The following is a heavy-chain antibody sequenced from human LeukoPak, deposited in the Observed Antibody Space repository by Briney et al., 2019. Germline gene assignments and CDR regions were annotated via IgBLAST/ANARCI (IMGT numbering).Heavy chain of an antibody. CDR3: ARHYGDYGSDWYFDL. V-gene: IGHV3-64*01. J-gene: IGHJ2*01. Sequence: GGSLRLSCTASGFTFGDYAMSWFRQAPGKGLEYVSAISSNGGSTYYANSVKGRFTISRDNSKNTLYLQMGSLRAEDMAAYYCARHYGDYGSDWYFDLWGRGTLVTVSS. CDR1: GFTFGDYA. CDR2: ISSNGGST. D-gene: IGHD4-17*01.